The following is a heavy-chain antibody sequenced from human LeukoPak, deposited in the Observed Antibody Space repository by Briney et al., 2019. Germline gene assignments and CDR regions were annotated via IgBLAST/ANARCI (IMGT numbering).Heavy chain of an antibody. Sequence: GRSLRLSCAASGFTFSSYAMHWVRQAPGKGLEWVAVISYDGSNKYYADSVKGRFTISRDNSKNTLYLQMNSLRAEDTAVYYCAKDQGDFWMYYFDYWGQGTLVTVSS. J-gene: IGHJ4*02. CDR2: ISYDGSNK. CDR3: AKDQGDFWMYYFDY. V-gene: IGHV3-30-3*01. CDR1: GFTFSSYA. D-gene: IGHD3-3*01.